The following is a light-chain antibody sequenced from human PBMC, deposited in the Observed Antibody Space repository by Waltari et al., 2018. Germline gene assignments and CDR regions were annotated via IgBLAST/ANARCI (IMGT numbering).Light chain of an antibody. J-gene: IGLJ3*02. CDR1: SGHSTFA. CDR2: LNSDGSH. V-gene: IGLV4-69*01. CDR3: ETWDTAIHV. Sequence: QLVVTQSPSASAPLGASVKLTCTLTSGHSTFAIAWHQQQPGKGPRYLMSLNSDGSHSRGDGRPDRCSGSSSGAECYLTISSLESEDEADYDCETWDTAIHVFGGGTKLTVI.